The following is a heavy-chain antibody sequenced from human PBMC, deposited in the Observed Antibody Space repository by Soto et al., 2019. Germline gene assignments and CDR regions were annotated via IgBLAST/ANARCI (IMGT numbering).Heavy chain of an antibody. CDR1: GFTFNNYG. D-gene: IGHD1-7*01. Sequence: QVQLVESGGGVVQPGRSLRLSCAASGFTFNNYGMHWVRQAPGKGLEWVAVIWYDGSYKYNADSVKGRFTISRDTSKYTLYLQMNSVRGEYTAVYHFASGNWNYGYFDYWGQGTLVTVSS. J-gene: IGHJ4*02. V-gene: IGHV3-33*01. CDR3: ASGNWNYGYFDY. CDR2: IWYDGSYK.